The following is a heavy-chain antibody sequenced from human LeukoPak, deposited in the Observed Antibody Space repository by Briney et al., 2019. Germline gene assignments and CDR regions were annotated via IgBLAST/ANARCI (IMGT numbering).Heavy chain of an antibody. CDR1: GFTFSSYW. Sequence: GGSLRLSCAASGFTFSSYWMSWVRQAPGKGLEWVANIRQDGSEKYYVDSVKGRFTISRDNAKNSLYLQMNSLRAEDTAVYYCASSLYYDFWSGYDVNWFDPWGQGTLVTVSS. CDR2: IRQDGSEK. J-gene: IGHJ5*02. D-gene: IGHD3-3*01. V-gene: IGHV3-7*01. CDR3: ASSLYYDFWSGYDVNWFDP.